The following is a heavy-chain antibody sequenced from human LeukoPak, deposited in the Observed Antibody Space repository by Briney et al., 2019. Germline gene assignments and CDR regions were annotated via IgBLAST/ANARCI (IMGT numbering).Heavy chain of an antibody. Sequence: SVNVSFKASGGTFSSYAISWVRQAPGQGLEWMGGIIPIFGTANYAQKFQGRVTITADESTSTAYMELSSLRSEDTAVYYCAGSPRAGDYYYYYGMDVWGQGTTVTVSS. CDR2: IIPIFGTA. CDR1: GGTFSSYA. J-gene: IGHJ6*02. V-gene: IGHV1-69*13. CDR3: AGSPRAGDYYYYYGMDV.